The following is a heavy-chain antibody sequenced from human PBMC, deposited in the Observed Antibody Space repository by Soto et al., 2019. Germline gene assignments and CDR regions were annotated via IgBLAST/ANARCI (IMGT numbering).Heavy chain of an antibody. CDR3: AREVGYDFIARFDP. CDR1: GYTFTGYY. D-gene: IGHD3-3*01. V-gene: IGHV1-2*04. J-gene: IGHJ5*02. Sequence: QVQLGQSGAEVKKPGASVKVSCQASGYTFTGYYMHWVRQAPGQGLEWMGWINPNSGGTNYAQKFQGWVTMTRDTSISTAYMELSRLRSDDTAVYYCAREVGYDFIARFDPWGQGTLVTVS. CDR2: INPNSGGT.